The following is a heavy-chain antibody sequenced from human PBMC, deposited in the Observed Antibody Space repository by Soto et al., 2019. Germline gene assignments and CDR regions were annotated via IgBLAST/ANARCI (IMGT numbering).Heavy chain of an antibody. Sequence: GGSLRLSCAASGFTFDDYAMHWVRQAPGKGLEWVSLISWDGGSTYYADSVKGRFTISRDNSKNSLYLQMNSLRAEDTALYYCAKDRGIAAAGHYYYYGMDVWGKGPTVTVSS. CDR1: GFTFDDYA. CDR3: AKDRGIAAAGHYYYYGMDV. J-gene: IGHJ6*04. CDR2: ISWDGGST. D-gene: IGHD6-13*01. V-gene: IGHV3-43D*04.